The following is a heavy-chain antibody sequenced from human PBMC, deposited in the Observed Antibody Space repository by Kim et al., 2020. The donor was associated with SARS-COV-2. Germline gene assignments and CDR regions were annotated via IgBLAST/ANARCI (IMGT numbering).Heavy chain of an antibody. CDR3: ARGSRTMVRGAIRSYFDY. CDR1: GYTFTSYG. D-gene: IGHD3-10*01. Sequence: ASVKVSCKASGYTFTSYGISWVRQAPGQGLEWMGWISAYNGNTNYAQKLQGRVTMTTDTSTSTAYMELRSLRSDDTAVYYCARGSRTMVRGAIRSYFDYWGQGTLVTVSS. V-gene: IGHV1-18*01. CDR2: ISAYNGNT. J-gene: IGHJ4*02.